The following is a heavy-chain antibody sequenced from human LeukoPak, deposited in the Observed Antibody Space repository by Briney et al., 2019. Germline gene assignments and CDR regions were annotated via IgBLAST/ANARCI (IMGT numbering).Heavy chain of an antibody. CDR3: ARDRGAYVVVPAAIRPDAFDI. D-gene: IGHD2-2*01. CDR1: GYTFSSYW. V-gene: IGHV3-74*01. CDR2: INTDGSST. J-gene: IGHJ3*02. Sequence: AGGSLRLSCAASGYTFSSYWMHWVRQAPGKGLMWVSRINTDGSSTSYADSVKGRFTISRDNAKNTLYLQMNSLRAEDTAVYYCARDRGAYVVVPAAIRPDAFDIWGQGTMVTVSS.